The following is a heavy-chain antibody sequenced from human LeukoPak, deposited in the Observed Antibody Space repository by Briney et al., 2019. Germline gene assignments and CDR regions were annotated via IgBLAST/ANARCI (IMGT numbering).Heavy chain of an antibody. V-gene: IGHV1-2*02. CDR2: ISCNSGGT. CDR3: ARDLDPYYYFDY. Sequence: ASVKVSCKASGDSFTAYYMYWVRQAPGQGLEWLGWISCNSGGTSYAQKFQGRVIMTRDTSISTAYMELRSLRSDDTAVYYCARDLDPYYYFDYWGQGTLVTVSS. J-gene: IGHJ4*02. D-gene: IGHD3-10*01. CDR1: GDSFTAYY.